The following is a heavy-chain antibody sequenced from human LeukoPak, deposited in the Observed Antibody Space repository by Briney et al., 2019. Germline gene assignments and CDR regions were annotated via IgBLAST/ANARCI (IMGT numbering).Heavy chain of an antibody. CDR1: GFTFSSYW. Sequence: TGGSLRLSCAASGFTFSSYWMSWVRQAPGKGLEWVANIKQDGSEKYYVDSVKGRVTISRDNAKNSLYLIMNSLRAEDTAVYYCARGGPKIWEVATNYLDYWGQGTLVTVSS. J-gene: IGHJ4*02. D-gene: IGHD5-12*01. CDR2: IKQDGSEK. CDR3: ARGGPKIWEVATNYLDY. V-gene: IGHV3-7*01.